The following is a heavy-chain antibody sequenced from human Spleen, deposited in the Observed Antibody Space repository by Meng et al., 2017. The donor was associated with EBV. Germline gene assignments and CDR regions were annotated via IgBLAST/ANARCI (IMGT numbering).Heavy chain of an antibody. V-gene: IGHV3-74*01. CDR1: GFTLSTYW. Sequence: EVELVESGGGVVQPGESLRLSCVASGFTLSTYWVHWVRQAPVKGLVWVSRINSDGSTINYADSVEGRFTISRDNAKNTLYLQMNSLRVEDSAVYYCVRDMFGARNYWGQGTLVTVSS. CDR3: VRDMFGARNY. CDR2: INSDGSTI. J-gene: IGHJ4*02. D-gene: IGHD3-10*02.